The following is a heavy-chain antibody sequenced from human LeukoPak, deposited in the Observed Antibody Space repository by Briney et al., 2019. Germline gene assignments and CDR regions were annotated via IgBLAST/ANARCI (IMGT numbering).Heavy chain of an antibody. Sequence: ASVKVSCKASGYTFTSYDINWVRQATGQGLEWMGWISAYNGNTNYAQKLQGRVTMTTDTSTSTAYMELRSLRSDNTAVYYCARAHDYGDYVVDYWGQGTLVTVSS. D-gene: IGHD4-17*01. CDR3: ARAHDYGDYVVDY. CDR1: GYTFTSYD. CDR2: ISAYNGNT. J-gene: IGHJ4*02. V-gene: IGHV1-18*01.